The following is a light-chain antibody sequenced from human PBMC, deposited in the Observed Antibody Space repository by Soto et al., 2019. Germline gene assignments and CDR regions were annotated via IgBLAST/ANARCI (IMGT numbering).Light chain of an antibody. Sequence: EIVMTQSPAIMSVSPGERATLSCRASQSISSNLAWYQQRPGQAPRLLIHGASTRATGIPARFSGSGFGTEFTLTISSLQSEDFAVYYCQQYNNRPPWTFGQGTKVEIK. V-gene: IGKV3-15*01. J-gene: IGKJ1*01. CDR2: GAS. CDR3: QQYNNRPPWT. CDR1: QSISSN.